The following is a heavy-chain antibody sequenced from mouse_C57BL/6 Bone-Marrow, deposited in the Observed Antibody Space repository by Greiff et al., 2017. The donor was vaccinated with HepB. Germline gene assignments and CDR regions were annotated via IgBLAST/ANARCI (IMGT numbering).Heavy chain of an antibody. D-gene: IGHD3-3*01. CDR2: IDPENGDT. J-gene: IGHJ3*01. CDR1: GFNIKDDY. CDR3: TTRDRGFAY. V-gene: IGHV14-4*01. Sequence: EVQLVESGAELVRPGASVKLSCTASGFNIKDDYMHWVKQRPEQGLEWIGWIDPENGDTEYASKFQGKATITADTSSNTAYLQLSSLTSEDTAVYYCTTRDRGFAYWGQGTLVTVSA.